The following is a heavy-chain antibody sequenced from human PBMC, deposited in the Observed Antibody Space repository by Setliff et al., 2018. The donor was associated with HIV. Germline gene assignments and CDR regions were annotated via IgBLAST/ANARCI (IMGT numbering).Heavy chain of an antibody. CDR2: IYYSGST. CDR3: ARIFGDQGYYYGMDV. CDR1: GDSVSSRSYY. V-gene: IGHV4-61*03. Sequence: SETLSLTCTVSGDSVSSRSYYWSWIRQPPGKGLEWIGYIYYSGSTSYNPSLKSRVTISVDTSKNHFSLKLRSVTAADTAVYYCARIFGDQGYYYGMDVWGQGTTVTVSS. J-gene: IGHJ6*02. D-gene: IGHD3-3*01.